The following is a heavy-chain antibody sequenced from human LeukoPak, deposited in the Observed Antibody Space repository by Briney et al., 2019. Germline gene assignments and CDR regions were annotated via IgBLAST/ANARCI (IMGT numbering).Heavy chain of an antibody. CDR2: ISYDGSNK. J-gene: IGHJ3*02. Sequence: GGSLRLSWAASGFTFSSYGMHWGRQAPGKGLEWVAFISYDGSNKYYADSVKGRFTISRDNSKNTLYLQMNRLRAEDTAVYYCAKNYGDYLTDAFDIWGQGTMVTVSS. V-gene: IGHV3-30*18. CDR1: GFTFSSYG. D-gene: IGHD4-17*01. CDR3: AKNYGDYLTDAFDI.